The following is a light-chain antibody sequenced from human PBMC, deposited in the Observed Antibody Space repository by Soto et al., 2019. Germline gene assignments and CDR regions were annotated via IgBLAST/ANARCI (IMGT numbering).Light chain of an antibody. CDR3: QLYNNWPPDRT. J-gene: IGKJ1*01. CDR1: QSVSSN. Sequence: EIVMTQSPATLSVSPGERATLSCRASQSVSSNLAWYQQKPGQAPRLLIYGASTRATGIPARFSGSGSGTEFTLTISSLQSEDFAIYFCQLYNNWPPDRTFGHGTNVEIK. V-gene: IGKV3-15*01. CDR2: GAS.